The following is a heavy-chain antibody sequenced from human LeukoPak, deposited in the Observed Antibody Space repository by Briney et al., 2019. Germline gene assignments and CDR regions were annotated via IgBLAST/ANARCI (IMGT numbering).Heavy chain of an antibody. CDR2: ISSSGSTI. D-gene: IGHD1-26*01. CDR1: GFTFSSYS. CDR3: ARDDSNDSRSYYRYYYYYYGMDV. V-gene: IGHV3-48*04. J-gene: IGHJ6*02. Sequence: GGSLRLSCAASGFTFSSYSMNWVRQAPGKGLEWVSYISSSGSTIYYADSVKRRFTISRDNAKNSLYLQMNSLRAEDTAVYYCARDDSNDSRSYYRYYYYYYGMDVWGPGTTVTVSS.